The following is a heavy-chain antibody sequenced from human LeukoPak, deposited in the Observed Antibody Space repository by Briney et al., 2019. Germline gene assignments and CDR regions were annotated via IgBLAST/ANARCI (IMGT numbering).Heavy chain of an antibody. CDR3: VKDAMAVAIFDY. V-gene: IGHV3-23*01. Sequence: GGSLRLSCATSGLTFHHFAMSWVRQAPGKGLEWVSAISHNGGDTYYADSVKGRFAISRDNSNNILYLQMDSLRPEDTAVYYCVKDAMAVAIFDYWGQGTLVTVSS. CDR1: GLTFHHFA. CDR2: ISHNGGDT. D-gene: IGHD6-19*01. J-gene: IGHJ4*02.